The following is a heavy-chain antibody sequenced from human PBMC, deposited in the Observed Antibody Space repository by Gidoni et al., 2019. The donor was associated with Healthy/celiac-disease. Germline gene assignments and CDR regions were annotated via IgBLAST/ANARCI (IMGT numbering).Heavy chain of an antibody. J-gene: IGHJ6*02. D-gene: IGHD5-18*01. Sequence: EVQLVESGGGLVQPGRSLRLSCAASGFTFDDYAMHWVRQAPGKGLEWVSGISWNSGSIGYADSVKGRFTISRDNAKNSLYLQMNSLRAEDTALYYCAKEIGYSYGYYYYGMDVWGQGTTVTVSS. V-gene: IGHV3-9*01. CDR1: GFTFDDYA. CDR3: AKEIGYSYGYYYYGMDV. CDR2: ISWNSGSI.